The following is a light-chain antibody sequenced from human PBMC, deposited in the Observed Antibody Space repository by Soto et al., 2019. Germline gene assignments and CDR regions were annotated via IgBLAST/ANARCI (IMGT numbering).Light chain of an antibody. J-gene: IGKJ1*01. Sequence: DIQMTQSPSSLSASVGDRVTITCRASQTINTYLNWYQQRPGKAPKVLIYGATNLQSGVPLGFSGSGSGTDFTLTINSLQPEDFATYYCQQVYRTPWTFGQGTKVEIK. CDR2: GAT. CDR3: QQVYRTPWT. CDR1: QTINTY. V-gene: IGKV1-39*01.